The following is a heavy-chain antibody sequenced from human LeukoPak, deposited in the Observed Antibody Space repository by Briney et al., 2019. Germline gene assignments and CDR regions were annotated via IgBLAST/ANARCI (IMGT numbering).Heavy chain of an antibody. J-gene: IGHJ4*02. CDR3: ARVLVVSGWTNIDY. Sequence: PGRSLRLSCAASGFTFSSYGMHWVRQAPGKALEWVSFIWYDGSNKYHADSVKGRFTISRDNSKNTLYLQMNSLRAEDTAVYYCARVLVVSGWTNIDYWGQGTLVTVSS. D-gene: IGHD6-19*01. V-gene: IGHV3-33*01. CDR1: GFTFSSYG. CDR2: IWYDGSNK.